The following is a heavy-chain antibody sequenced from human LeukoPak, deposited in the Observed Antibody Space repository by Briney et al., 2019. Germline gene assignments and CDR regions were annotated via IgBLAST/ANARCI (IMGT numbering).Heavy chain of an antibody. Sequence: GASVKVSCKASGGTSSSYAISWVRQAPGQGLEWMGGIIPIFGTANHAQKFQGRVTITADESTSTAYMELSSLRSEDTAVYYCARVGRFTVTTDYYYYMDVWGKGTTVTISS. V-gene: IGHV1-69*13. D-gene: IGHD4-17*01. CDR2: IIPIFGTA. CDR3: ARVGRFTVTTDYYYYMDV. CDR1: GGTSSSYA. J-gene: IGHJ6*03.